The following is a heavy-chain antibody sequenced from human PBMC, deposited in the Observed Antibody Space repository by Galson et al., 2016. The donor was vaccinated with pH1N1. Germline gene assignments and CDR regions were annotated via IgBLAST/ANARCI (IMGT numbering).Heavy chain of an antibody. CDR3: AKEGGGIAATAAWFDP. V-gene: IGHV3-23*01. CDR1: GFTFHRYA. CDR2: VSATGLST. D-gene: IGHD6-13*01. Sequence: SLRLSCAASGFTFHRYAMNWVRQAPGKGLEWVSTVSATGLSTYYTDSVKGRFTVSRDNSKDTVYLQMNSLRAEDTAVYYCAKEGGGIAATAAWFDPWGQGTLVTVSS. J-gene: IGHJ5*02.